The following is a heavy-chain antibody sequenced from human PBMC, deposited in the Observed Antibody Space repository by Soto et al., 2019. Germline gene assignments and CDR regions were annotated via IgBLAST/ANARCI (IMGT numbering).Heavy chain of an antibody. Sequence: QLQLRESGPGLVKPSETLSLTCTVSGGSISSSSYYWGWIRPPPGKGLEWIGSIYDSGSTYYNPSLKNRVTISVDPSKTQYSWQLSSVTAAVTAVYYCARHDTHDAFGIWGQGTMVTVSS. CDR1: GGSISSSSYY. V-gene: IGHV4-39*01. J-gene: IGHJ3*02. CDR3: ARHDTHDAFGI. CDR2: IYDSGST. D-gene: IGHD2-2*02.